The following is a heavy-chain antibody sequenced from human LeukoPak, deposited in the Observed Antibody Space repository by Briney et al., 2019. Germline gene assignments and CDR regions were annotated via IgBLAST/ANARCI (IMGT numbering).Heavy chain of an antibody. J-gene: IGHJ5*02. CDR1: GGSFSGYY. V-gene: IGHV4-34*01. D-gene: IGHD3-10*01. CDR2: INHSGST. CDR3: ARGRVTMVRGVIINWFDP. Sequence: SETLSLTCAVYGGSFSGYYWSWIRQPPGKGLEWIGEINHSGSTNYNPSLKSRVTISVDTSKNQFSLKLSSVTAADTAVYYCARGRVTMVRGVIINWFDPWGQGTLVTVSS.